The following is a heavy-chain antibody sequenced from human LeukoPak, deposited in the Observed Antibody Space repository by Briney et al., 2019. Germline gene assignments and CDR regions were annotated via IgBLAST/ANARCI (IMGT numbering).Heavy chain of an antibody. V-gene: IGHV3-11*04. Sequence: GGSLRLSCAASGFTFSDYYMSWIRQAPGKGLEWVSYISSSGSTIYYADSVKGRFTISRDNAKNSLYLRMNSLRAEDTAVYYCATWGYCSSTSCYSGPFDYWGQGTLVTVSS. J-gene: IGHJ4*02. D-gene: IGHD2-2*01. CDR1: GFTFSDYY. CDR3: ATWGYCSSTSCYSGPFDY. CDR2: ISSSGSTI.